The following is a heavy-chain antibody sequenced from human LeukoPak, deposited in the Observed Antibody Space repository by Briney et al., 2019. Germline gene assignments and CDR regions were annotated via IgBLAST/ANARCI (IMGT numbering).Heavy chain of an antibody. CDR3: AKDLKEVTRHASEQDY. J-gene: IGHJ4*02. V-gene: IGHV3-23*01. CDR1: GFTFSSFA. Sequence: PGGSLRLSCAASGFTFSSFAMSWIRQAPGKGLEWVSAISGSGGSTYYADSVKGRFTISRDNSKNTLYLQMNSLRAEDTAVYYCAKDLKEVTRHASEQDYWGQGTLVTVSS. D-gene: IGHD1/OR15-1a*01. CDR2: ISGSGGST.